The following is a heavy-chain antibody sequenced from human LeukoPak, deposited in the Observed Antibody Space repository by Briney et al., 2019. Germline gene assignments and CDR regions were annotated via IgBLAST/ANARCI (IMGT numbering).Heavy chain of an antibody. D-gene: IGHD1-26*01. V-gene: IGHV3-49*04. CDR3: TRVLGGSYSDRGAFDI. CDR1: GFTFGDYA. J-gene: IGHJ3*02. CDR2: IRSKAYGGTT. Sequence: GGSLRLSCTASGFTFGDYAMSWVRQAPGKGLEWVGFIRSKAYGGTTEYAASVKGRFTISRDDSKSIAYLQMNSLKTEDTAVYYCTRVLGGSYSDRGAFDIWGQGTMVTVSS.